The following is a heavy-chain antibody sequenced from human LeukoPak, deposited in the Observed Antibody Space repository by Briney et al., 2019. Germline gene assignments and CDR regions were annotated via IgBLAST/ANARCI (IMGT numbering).Heavy chain of an antibody. CDR3: ASSINSDSSGYDDY. J-gene: IGHJ4*02. Sequence: QPGGSLRRSCAASGFTVSSNYMSWVRQAPGKGLEWVSVIYSGGSTYYADSVKGRFTISRDNSKNTLYLQMNSLRAEDTAVYYCASSINSDSSGYDDYWGQGTLVTVSS. CDR1: GFTVSSNY. V-gene: IGHV3-53*01. CDR2: IYSGGST. D-gene: IGHD3-22*01.